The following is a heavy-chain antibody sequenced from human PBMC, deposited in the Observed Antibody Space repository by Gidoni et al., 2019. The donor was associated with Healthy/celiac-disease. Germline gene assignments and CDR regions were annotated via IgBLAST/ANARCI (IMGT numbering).Heavy chain of an antibody. CDR1: ERTCGSAA. CDR2: ISGSGGST. Sequence: EARLLGSGGGLVQPGGPLRRSCGASERTCGSAAMSWVRQAPGKGLAWVSAISGSGGSTYYADSVKGRFTTARDNSKNTLYLQMNSLRAEDTDICYCAKDPVGSSWFEEYWFDHWGQGTLVTVSS. V-gene: IGHV3-23*01. CDR3: AKDPVGSSWFEEYWFDH. D-gene: IGHD6-13*01. J-gene: IGHJ5*02.